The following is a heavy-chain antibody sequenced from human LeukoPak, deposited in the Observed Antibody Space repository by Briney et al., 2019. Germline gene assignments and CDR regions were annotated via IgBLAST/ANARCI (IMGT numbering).Heavy chain of an antibody. CDR2: IIPIFGTA. J-gene: IGHJ4*02. CDR1: GGTFSSYA. CDR3: ARRRSCSSTSCFYFDY. Sequence: GASVKVSCKASGGTFSSYAISWVRQAPGQGLEWMGGIIPIFGTANYAQKFQGRVTITADKSTSTAYMELSSLRSEDTAVYYCARRRSCSSTSCFYFDYWGQGTLVTVSS. V-gene: IGHV1-69*06. D-gene: IGHD2-2*01.